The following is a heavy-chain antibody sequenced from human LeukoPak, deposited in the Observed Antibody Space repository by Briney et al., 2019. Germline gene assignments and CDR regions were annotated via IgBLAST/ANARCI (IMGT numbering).Heavy chain of an antibody. CDR2: FDPEDGET. D-gene: IGHD6-13*01. Sequence: ASVKVSCKVSGYTLTELSMHWVRQAPGKGLVWMGGFDPEDGETIYAQKFQGRVTMTEDTSTDTAYMELSSLRSEDTAVYYCATDIAAAGYYFDYWGQGTLVTVSS. J-gene: IGHJ4*02. CDR1: GYTLTELS. CDR3: ATDIAAAGYYFDY. V-gene: IGHV1-24*01.